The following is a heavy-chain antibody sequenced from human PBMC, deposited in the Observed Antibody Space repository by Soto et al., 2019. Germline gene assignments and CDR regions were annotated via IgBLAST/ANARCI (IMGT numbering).Heavy chain of an antibody. D-gene: IGHD2-2*01. CDR2: INSDGSST. Sequence: GSLRLSCAASGFTFSSYWMHWVRQAPGKGLVWVSRINSDGSSTSYADSVKGRFTISRDNAKNTLYLQMNRLRAEDTAVYYCARRGYCSSTSCPSNYYMDVWGKGTTVTVSS. J-gene: IGHJ6*03. V-gene: IGHV3-74*01. CDR1: GFTFSSYW. CDR3: ARRGYCSSTSCPSNYYMDV.